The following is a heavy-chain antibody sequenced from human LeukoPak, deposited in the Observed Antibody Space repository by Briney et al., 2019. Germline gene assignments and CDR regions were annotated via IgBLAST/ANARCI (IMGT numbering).Heavy chain of an antibody. CDR2: INSDGINT. V-gene: IGHV3-74*01. CDR1: GFTFSNYW. D-gene: IGHD6-19*01. Sequence: PGGSLRLSCAASGFTFSNYWMHWVRQAPGKGLVWVSRINSDGINTSYADSVKGRFTISRDNAKNSLYLQMNSLRAEDTAVYYCARVRGGVAVAGTYYYFDYWGQGTLVTVSS. J-gene: IGHJ4*02. CDR3: ARVRGGVAVAGTYYYFDY.